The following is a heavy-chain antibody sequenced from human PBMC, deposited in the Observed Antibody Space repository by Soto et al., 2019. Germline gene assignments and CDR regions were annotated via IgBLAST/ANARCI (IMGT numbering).Heavy chain of an antibody. D-gene: IGHD1-26*01. CDR2: IYYSGST. Sequence: PSETLSLTCTVSGGSISSYYWSWIRQPPGKGPEWIGYIYYSGSTNYNPSLKSRVTISVDTSKNQFSLKLSSVTAADTAVYYCARIREGDNYYYYYMDVWGKGTTVTVSS. J-gene: IGHJ6*03. CDR3: ARIREGDNYYYYYMDV. CDR1: GGSISSYY. V-gene: IGHV4-59*08.